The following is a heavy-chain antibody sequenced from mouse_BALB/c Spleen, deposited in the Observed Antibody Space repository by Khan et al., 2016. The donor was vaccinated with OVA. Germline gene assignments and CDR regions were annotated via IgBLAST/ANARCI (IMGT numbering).Heavy chain of an antibody. CDR3: ARAYYGNYREAMDY. CDR2: IWGDGST. D-gene: IGHD2-10*01. Sequence: VQLQESGPGLVAPSQSLSITCTVSGFSLTGYGVNWVRQPPGKGLGWLGMIWGDGSTDYNSALKSRLSISKDNSKSQVFLKMNSLQTDDTARYYCARAYYGNYREAMDYWGQGTSVTVSS. CDR1: GFSLTGYG. V-gene: IGHV2-6-7*01. J-gene: IGHJ4*01.